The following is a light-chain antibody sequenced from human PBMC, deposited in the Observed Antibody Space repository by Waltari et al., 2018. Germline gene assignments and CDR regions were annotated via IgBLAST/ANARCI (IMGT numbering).Light chain of an antibody. CDR2: QDT. Sequence: SYELTQPPSVSVSPGQPAKITYSGDTLPKQYAYWYQQKPGQAPVVVIYQDTQRPSGNPERFSGSSSGTTVTLTISDVQAADEAVYHCQSADSTNTYVIFGGGTQLTVL. J-gene: IGLJ2*01. CDR1: TLPKQY. CDR3: QSADSTNTYVI. V-gene: IGLV3-25*03.